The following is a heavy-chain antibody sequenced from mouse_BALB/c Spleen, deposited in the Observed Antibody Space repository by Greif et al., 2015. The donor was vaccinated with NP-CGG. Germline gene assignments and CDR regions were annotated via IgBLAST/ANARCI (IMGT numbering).Heavy chain of an antibody. D-gene: IGHD2-1*01. Sequence: EVQLQQSGGDLVKPGGSLKLSCAASGFTFSSYGMSWVRQTPDKRLEWVATISSGGSYTYYPDSVKGRFTISRDNAKNTLYLQMSSLKSEDTAMYYCARQHGNLPFAYWGQGTLVTVSA. CDR1: GFTFSSYG. CDR2: ISSGGSYT. V-gene: IGHV5-6*01. CDR3: ARQHGNLPFAY. J-gene: IGHJ3*01.